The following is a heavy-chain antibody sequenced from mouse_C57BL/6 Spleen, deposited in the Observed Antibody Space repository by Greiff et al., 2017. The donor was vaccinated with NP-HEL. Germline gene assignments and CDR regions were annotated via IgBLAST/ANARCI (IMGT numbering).Heavy chain of an antibody. Sequence: EVQGVESGGGLVKPGGSLKLSCAASGFTFSSYAMSWVRQTPEKRLEWVATISDGGSYTYYPDNVKGRFTISRDNAKNNLYLQMSHLKSEDTAMYYCARDQGYDYDWFAYWGQGTLVTVSA. CDR1: GFTFSSYA. CDR2: ISDGGSYT. D-gene: IGHD2-4*01. V-gene: IGHV5-4*01. J-gene: IGHJ3*01. CDR3: ARDQGYDYDWFAY.